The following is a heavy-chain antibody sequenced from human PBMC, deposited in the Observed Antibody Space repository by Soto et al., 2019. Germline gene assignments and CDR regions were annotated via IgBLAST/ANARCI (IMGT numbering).Heavy chain of an antibody. D-gene: IGHD4-4*01. Sequence: AASVKVSCKTSGYVFTSFAIHWMRQAPGQGPEWMGWINTGNGDSKYSEKFQDRVTITRDTSATTAYMELSSLRSEDTAVYYCAKRKTKVIPGFDYWG. CDR3: AKRKTKVIPGFDY. CDR1: GYVFTSFA. J-gene: IGHJ4*01. V-gene: IGHV1-3*04. CDR2: INTGNGDS.